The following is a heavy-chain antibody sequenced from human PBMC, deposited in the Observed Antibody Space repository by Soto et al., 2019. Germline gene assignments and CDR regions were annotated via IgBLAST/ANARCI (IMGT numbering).Heavy chain of an antibody. CDR2: INAGNGNT. CDR3: ARTPYCSGGSCYYTTFSRTHGMDV. J-gene: IGHJ6*04. D-gene: IGHD2-15*01. Sequence: ASVKVACKASAYTFISYAMHWVLRAPGQRLEWMGWINAGNGNTKYSQKFQGRVTITRDTSASTAYMELSSLRSEDTAVYYCARTPYCSGGSCYYTTFSRTHGMDVWGKRTTVTVSS. V-gene: IGHV1-3*01. CDR1: AYTFISYA.